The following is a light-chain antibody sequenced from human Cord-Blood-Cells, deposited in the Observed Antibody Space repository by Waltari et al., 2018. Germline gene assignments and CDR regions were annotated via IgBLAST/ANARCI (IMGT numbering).Light chain of an antibody. V-gene: IGKV1-39*01. CDR1: QSISSY. J-gene: IGKJ1*01. Sequence: DIQMTQSPSSLSASVGDRVTLTCRASQSISSYLNWYQQKPGKAPKLLIYAASSLQSGVPSSFSGSGSGTDFTLTISSLQPEDFATYYCQQSYSTSWTFGQGTKVESK. CDR2: AAS. CDR3: QQSYSTSWT.